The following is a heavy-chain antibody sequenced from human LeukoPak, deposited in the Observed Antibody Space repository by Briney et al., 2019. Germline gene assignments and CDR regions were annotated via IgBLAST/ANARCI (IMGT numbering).Heavy chain of an antibody. CDR1: GLAVSSSY. CDR2: IYSGDTT. V-gene: IGHV3-53*01. D-gene: IGHD3-10*02. J-gene: IGHJ4*02. Sequence: GGSLRLPCAVSGLAVSSSYMSWVRQAPGKGLEWVSVIYSGDTTAYADSVKGRFTISRDNSKNTLYLQLNSLRVEDTAVFYCARDPGGAKFGYWGQGSLVTVS. CDR3: ARDPGGAKFGY.